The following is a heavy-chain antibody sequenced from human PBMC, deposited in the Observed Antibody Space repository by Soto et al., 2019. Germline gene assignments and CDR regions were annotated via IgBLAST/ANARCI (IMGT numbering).Heavy chain of an antibody. V-gene: IGHV4-39*01. D-gene: IGHD3-3*01. CDR2: IYYSGST. CDR3: ARQTDYDFWSGYNFDY. J-gene: IGHJ4*02. Sequence: QLQLQESGPGLVKPSETLSLTCTVSGGSISSSSYYWGWIRQPPGKGLEWIGSIYYSGSTYYNPSLKSRVTISVDTSKNQFSLKLSSVTAADTAVYYCARQTDYDFWSGYNFDYWGQGTLVTVSS. CDR1: GGSISSSSYY.